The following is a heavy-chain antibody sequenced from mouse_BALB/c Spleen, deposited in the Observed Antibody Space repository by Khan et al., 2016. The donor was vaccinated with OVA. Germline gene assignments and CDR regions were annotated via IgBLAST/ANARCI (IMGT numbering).Heavy chain of an antibody. J-gene: IGHJ2*01. Sequence: EVELVESGGGLVQPGGSRKLSCAASGFTFSSFGMHWVRQAPEKGLEWVAYINSGSTNVYYADTVKGRFTISRDNPKNTLFMQMTSLRSEDTAMYYCARDGYYYFDFWGQGTTLTVSS. CDR2: INSGSTNV. CDR1: GFTFSSFG. CDR3: ARDGYYYFDF. V-gene: IGHV5-17*02. D-gene: IGHD2-3*01.